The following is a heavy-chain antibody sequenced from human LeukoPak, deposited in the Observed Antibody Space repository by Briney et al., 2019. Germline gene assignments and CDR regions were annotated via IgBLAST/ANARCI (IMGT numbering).Heavy chain of an antibody. CDR3: ARDPYYYDSSGYAYYYYYGMDV. CDR1: GFTFSDYY. V-gene: IGHV4-31*02. J-gene: IGHJ6*02. CDR2: IYYSGST. D-gene: IGHD3-22*01. Sequence: LRLSCAASGFTFSDYYMSWIRQHPGKGLEWIGYIYYSGSTYYNPSLKSRVTISVDTSKNQFSLKLSSVTAADTAVYYCARDPYYYDSSGYAYYYYYGMDVWGQGTTVTVSS.